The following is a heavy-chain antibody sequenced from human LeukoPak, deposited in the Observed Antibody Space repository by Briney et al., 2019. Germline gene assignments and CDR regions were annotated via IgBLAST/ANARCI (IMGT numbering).Heavy chain of an antibody. CDR2: IKSKSDTYAT. CDR3: TRYGEGSGSYSDY. CDR1: GFTFSASA. Sequence: PGGSLRLSCAGSGFTFSASAIHWFRQAPGKGLEWVGRIKSKSDTYATAYAASIEGRFTISRDDSRNTAFLQMDSLKNEDTGVYYCTRYGEGSGSYSDYWGQGSLVTVSS. V-gene: IGHV3-73*01. J-gene: IGHJ4*02. D-gene: IGHD3-10*01.